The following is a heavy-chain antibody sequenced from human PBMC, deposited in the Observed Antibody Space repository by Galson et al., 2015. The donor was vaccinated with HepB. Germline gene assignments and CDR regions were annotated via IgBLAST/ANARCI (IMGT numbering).Heavy chain of an antibody. CDR1: GFTVSSNY. J-gene: IGHJ6*02. D-gene: IGHD6-13*01. Sequence: SLRLSCAASGFTVSSNYMSWVRQAPGKGLEWVSVIYSGGSTYYADSVKGRFTISRDNSKNTLYLQMNSLRAEDTAVYYCARVPGGSSSSRGMDVWGQGTTVTVSS. CDR2: IYSGGST. V-gene: IGHV3-66*01. CDR3: ARVPGGSSSSRGMDV.